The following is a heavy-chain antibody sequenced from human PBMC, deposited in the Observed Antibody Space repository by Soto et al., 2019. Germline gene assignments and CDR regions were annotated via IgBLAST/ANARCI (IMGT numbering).Heavy chain of an antibody. CDR2: INVGNGIA. J-gene: IGHJ3*02. CDR3: AVLCYPPHDEFDI. CDR1: GYTFTSHD. Sequence: QVQLVQSGAEVKKPGASVKLSCKASGYTFTSHDIHWVRQAPGERLHRMGWINVGNGIAKYSQRFQGRVTITRDTSASTVYMDLSSLTFEDTAGYYCAVLCYPPHDEFDIWGQGTLVTVSS. D-gene: IGHD2-8*01. V-gene: IGHV1-3*01.